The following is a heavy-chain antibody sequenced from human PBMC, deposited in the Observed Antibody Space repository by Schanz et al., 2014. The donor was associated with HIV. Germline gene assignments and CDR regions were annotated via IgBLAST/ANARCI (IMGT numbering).Heavy chain of an antibody. CDR1: GFTFGTKW. CDR2: ITPDGSVT. CDR3: RVFMYSFDV. V-gene: IGHV3-74*01. Sequence: DVQLVESGGGLIQPGESLRLSCVASGFTFGTKWMYWVRQGPGNGLAWVSYITPDGSVTYADSVKGRFTTSRDSSKNMLFLQMNSLRVEDTAVYYCRVFMYSFDVWGQGTLVTVSS. J-gene: IGHJ4*02. D-gene: IGHD3-9*01.